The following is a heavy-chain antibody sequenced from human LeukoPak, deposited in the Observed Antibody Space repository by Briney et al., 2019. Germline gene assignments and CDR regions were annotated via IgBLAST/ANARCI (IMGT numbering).Heavy chain of an antibody. J-gene: IGHJ4*02. V-gene: IGHV3-7*01. CDR1: GFTFSNYW. CDR3: ASSWDAGTIGY. CDR2: IKQDGSEK. D-gene: IGHD1-26*01. Sequence: GGSLRLSCAASGFTFSNYWMSWVRQAPGKGLEWVANIKQDGSEKYYIDSVKGRFTISRDNAKKSLYLQMNSLRAEDTAVYHCASSWDAGTIGYWGQGTLVTVSS.